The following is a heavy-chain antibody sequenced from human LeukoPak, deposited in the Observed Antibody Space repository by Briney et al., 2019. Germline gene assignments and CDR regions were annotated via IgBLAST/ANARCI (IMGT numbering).Heavy chain of an antibody. V-gene: IGHV1-3*01. CDR1: GYTFTSYA. CDR3: ARVNDYDSSGNYGDPKEYFQH. D-gene: IGHD3-22*01. Sequence: ASVKVSCKASGYTFTSYAMHWVRQAPGQRLEWMGWINAGNGNRKYSQKFQGRVTITRDTSASTAYMELSSLRSEDTAVYYCARVNDYDSSGNYGDPKEYFQHWGQGTLVTVSS. CDR2: INAGNGNR. J-gene: IGHJ1*01.